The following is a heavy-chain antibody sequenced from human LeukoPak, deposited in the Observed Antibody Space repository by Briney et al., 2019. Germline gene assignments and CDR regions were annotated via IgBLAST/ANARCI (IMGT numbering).Heavy chain of an antibody. CDR3: ARDGSPYNPRFDY. D-gene: IGHD5-24*01. V-gene: IGHV3-30-3*01. J-gene: IGHJ4*02. CDR2: ISYDGSNK. Sequence: AGGSLRLSCAASGFTFSSYAMHWVRQAPGKGLEWVAVISYDGSNKYYADSVKGRFTISRDNSKNTLYLQMNSLGAEDTAVYYCARDGSPYNPRFDYWGQGTLVTVSS. CDR1: GFTFSSYA.